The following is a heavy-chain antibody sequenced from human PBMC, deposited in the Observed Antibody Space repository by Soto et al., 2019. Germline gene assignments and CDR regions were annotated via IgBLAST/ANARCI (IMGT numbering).Heavy chain of an antibody. CDR2: IAFPGSAT. Sequence: GGSLRLSCATSGFTFHVYAMSWVRQAPGKGLEWVSAIAFPGSATYYADSVKGRITISRDNSKNIVYLQVNSLRVDDTAVYYRARIYGYYDLGGVDIWGKGGIVTVAS. CDR3: ARIYGYYDLGGVDI. CDR1: GFTFHVYA. D-gene: IGHD4-17*01. V-gene: IGHV3-23*05. J-gene: IGHJ3*02.